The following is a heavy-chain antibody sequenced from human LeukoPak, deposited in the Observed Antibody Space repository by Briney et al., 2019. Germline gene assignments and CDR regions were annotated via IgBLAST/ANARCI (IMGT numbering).Heavy chain of an antibody. D-gene: IGHD3-22*01. Sequence: SETLSLTCTVSGGSISSYYWNWIRQPPGKGLEWIGYIYYSGSTNYNPSLKSRVTISVDTSKNQFSLKLSSVTAADTAVYYCARGVPYYYDSSGYPFHYWGQGTLVTASS. CDR1: GGSISSYY. CDR3: ARGVPYYYDSSGYPFHY. V-gene: IGHV4-59*01. J-gene: IGHJ4*02. CDR2: IYYSGST.